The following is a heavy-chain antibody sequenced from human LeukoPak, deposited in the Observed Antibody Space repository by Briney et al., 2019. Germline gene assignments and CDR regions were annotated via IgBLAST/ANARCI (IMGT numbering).Heavy chain of an antibody. CDR2: RGESGGT. Sequence: PSETLSLTCAVYGGSLSGHYWSWIRQSPGKGLEWIGERGESGGTKFNPSLKSRVSISADTSKNQFSLKLRSVTAADTAVYYCAKNGQSGFSFDPWGQGTLVTVSS. CDR3: AKNGQSGFSFDP. V-gene: IGHV4-34*01. D-gene: IGHD1-26*01. J-gene: IGHJ5*02. CDR1: GGSLSGHY.